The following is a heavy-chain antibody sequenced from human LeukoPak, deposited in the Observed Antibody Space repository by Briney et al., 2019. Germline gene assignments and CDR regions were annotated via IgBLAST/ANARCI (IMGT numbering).Heavy chain of an antibody. Sequence: PGGSLRLSCAASGFTFSSYGMHWVRQAPGKGLEWVAFIRYDGSNKYYADSVKGRFTISRDNAKNSLYLQMNSLRAEDTAVYYCARDTESGWYLGGGCFDYWGQGTLVTVSS. J-gene: IGHJ4*02. D-gene: IGHD6-19*01. CDR1: GFTFSSYG. V-gene: IGHV3-30*02. CDR2: IRYDGSNK. CDR3: ARDTESGWYLGGGCFDY.